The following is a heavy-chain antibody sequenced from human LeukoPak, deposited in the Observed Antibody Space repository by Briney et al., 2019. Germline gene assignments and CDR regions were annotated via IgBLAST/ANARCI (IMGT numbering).Heavy chain of an antibody. J-gene: IGHJ4*02. D-gene: IGHD3-10*01. Sequence: GGPLRLSCAASGFTFSSYAMSWVRQAPGKGLEWVSAISGSGGSTYYADSVKGRFTISRDNSKNTLYLQMNSLRAEDTAVYYCAKAMVRGVIIPGGYWGQGTLVTVSS. V-gene: IGHV3-23*01. CDR1: GFTFSSYA. CDR2: ISGSGGST. CDR3: AKAMVRGVIIPGGY.